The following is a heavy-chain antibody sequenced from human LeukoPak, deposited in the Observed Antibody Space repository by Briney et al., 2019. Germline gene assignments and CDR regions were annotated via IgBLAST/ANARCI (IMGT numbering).Heavy chain of an antibody. CDR3: ARGVRSDY. CDR1: GDTFTNDD. Sequence: GSVTVSCKPSGDTFTNDDINGVRQAGGQGIEWMGWMNPNSGNTLYAQNFQGRITMTSITSIITAYMELSSLRSGDTAVYYCARGVRSDYWGQGTLVTVSS. CDR2: MNPNSGNT. V-gene: IGHV1-8*01. J-gene: IGHJ4*02. D-gene: IGHD3-22*01.